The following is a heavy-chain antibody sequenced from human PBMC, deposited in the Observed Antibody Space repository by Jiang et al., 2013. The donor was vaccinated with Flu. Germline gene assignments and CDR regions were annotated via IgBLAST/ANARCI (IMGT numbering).Heavy chain of an antibody. CDR2: IYPGDSDT. CDR1: GYSFTSYW. J-gene: IGHJ6*02. CDR3: ARAVVVVVAARYYYYGMDV. Sequence: CKGSGYSFTSYWIGWVRQMPGKGLEWMGIIYPGDSDTRYSPSFQGQVTISADKSISTAYLQWSSLKASDTAMYYCARAVVVVVAARYYYYGMDVWGQGP. D-gene: IGHD2-15*01. V-gene: IGHV5-51*01.